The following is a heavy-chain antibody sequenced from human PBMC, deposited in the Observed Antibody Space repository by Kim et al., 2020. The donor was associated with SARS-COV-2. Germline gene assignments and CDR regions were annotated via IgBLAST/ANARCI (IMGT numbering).Heavy chain of an antibody. V-gene: IGHV3-53*01. J-gene: IGHJ6*02. D-gene: IGHD3-10*01. CDR3: ARSPRYYYGSGGYGMDV. CDR2: IYSGGST. CDR1: GFTVSSNY. Sequence: GGSLRLSCAASGFTVSSNYMSWVRQAPGKGLEWVSVIYSGGSTYYADSVKGRFTISRDNSKNKLYLQMNSLRAEDTAVYYCARSPRYYYGSGGYGMDVWGQGTTVTVSS.